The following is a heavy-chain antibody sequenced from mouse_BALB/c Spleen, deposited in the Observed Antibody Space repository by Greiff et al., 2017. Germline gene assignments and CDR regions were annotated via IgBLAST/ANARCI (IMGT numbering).Heavy chain of an antibody. CDR1: GYSITSGYY. D-gene: IGHD2-4*01. J-gene: IGHJ3*01. CDR3: ARARYDYGAY. Sequence: VQLKESGPGLVKPSQSLSLTCSVTGYSITSGYYWNWIRQFPGNKLEWMGYISYDGSNNYNPSLKNRISITRDTSKNQFFLKLNSVTTEDTATYYCARARYDYGAYWGQGTLVTVSA. CDR2: ISYDGSN. V-gene: IGHV3-6*02.